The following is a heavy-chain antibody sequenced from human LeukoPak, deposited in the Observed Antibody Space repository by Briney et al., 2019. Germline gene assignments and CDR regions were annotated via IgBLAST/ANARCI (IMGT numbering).Heavy chain of an antibody. V-gene: IGHV3-23*01. CDR2: ISGSGGST. J-gene: IGHJ4*02. Sequence: PGGSLRLSCAASGFTFSSSAMSWVRQAPGKGLEWVSAISGSGGSTYYADSVKGRFTISRDNSKNTLYLQMNSLRAEDTAVYYCAKGQLEYYYDSSGYYYPFDYWGQGTLVTVSS. D-gene: IGHD3-22*01. CDR1: GFTFSSSA. CDR3: AKGQLEYYYDSSGYYYPFDY.